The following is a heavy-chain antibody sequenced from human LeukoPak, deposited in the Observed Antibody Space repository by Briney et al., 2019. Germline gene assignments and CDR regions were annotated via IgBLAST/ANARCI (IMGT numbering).Heavy chain of an antibody. CDR3: AKDDTYYYGSGSAKDY. D-gene: IGHD3-10*01. J-gene: IGHJ4*02. Sequence: GGSLRLSCAASGFTFSGYAMSGVSDAPGEGLWWGSAISGSGGSTYYADSVKGRFTISRDNSKNTLYLQMNSLRAEDTAVYYCAKDDTYYYGSGSAKDYWGQGTLVTVSS. V-gene: IGHV3-23*01. CDR2: ISGSGGST. CDR1: GFTFSGYA.